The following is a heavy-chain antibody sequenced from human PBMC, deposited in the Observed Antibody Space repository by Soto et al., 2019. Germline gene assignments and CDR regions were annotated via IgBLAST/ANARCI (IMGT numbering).Heavy chain of an antibody. V-gene: IGHV6-1*01. J-gene: IGHJ3*02. D-gene: IGHD2-21*02. CDR1: GDSVSSNSAA. Sequence: LSLTCAISGDSVSSNSAAWNWIRQSPSRGIEWLGRTYYRSKLYNDYAVSVKSRITINPDTSKNQFSLQLNSVTREDTAVYYCAREGVVVVTDAFDIWGQGTMVTVSS. CDR2: TYYRSKLYN. CDR3: AREGVVVVTDAFDI.